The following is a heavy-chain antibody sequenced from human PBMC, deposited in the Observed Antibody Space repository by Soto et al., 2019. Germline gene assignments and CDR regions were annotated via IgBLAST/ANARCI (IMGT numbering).Heavy chain of an antibody. Sequence: PGGSLRLSCAASGFTFSSYEMNWVRQAPGKTLEWVSYTSSGGDSSYYADSVKGRFTISRDNAKNSLSLQMNSLRVEDTAVYYCARVYCSTTTCHVQAFDSWGQGTLVTVSS. CDR2: TSSGGDSS. J-gene: IGHJ4*02. V-gene: IGHV3-48*03. CDR1: GFTFSSYE. D-gene: IGHD2-2*01. CDR3: ARVYCSTTTCHVQAFDS.